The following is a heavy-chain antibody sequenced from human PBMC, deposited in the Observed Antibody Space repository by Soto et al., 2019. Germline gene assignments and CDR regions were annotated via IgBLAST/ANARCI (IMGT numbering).Heavy chain of an antibody. D-gene: IGHD3-10*01. CDR2: ISAYNGNT. Sequence: ASVKVSCKASGYTFTSYGISWVRQAPGQGLEWMGWISAYNGNTNYAQKLQGRVTMTTDTSTSTAYMELRSLRSDDTAVYYCARDLPTLDLWFGELWDYWGQGTLVTVSS. V-gene: IGHV1-18*01. J-gene: IGHJ4*02. CDR1: GYTFTSYG. CDR3: ARDLPTLDLWFGELWDY.